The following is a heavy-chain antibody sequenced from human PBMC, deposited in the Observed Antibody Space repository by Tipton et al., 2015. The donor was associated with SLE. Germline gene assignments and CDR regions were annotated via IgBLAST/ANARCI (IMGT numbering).Heavy chain of an antibody. V-gene: IGHV4-39*07. CDR1: GGSIRSSTYY. J-gene: IGHJ4*02. D-gene: IGHD3-22*01. CDR3: ARAVGDTSGYLDY. CDR2: LDYSGST. Sequence: LRLSCTVSGGSIRSSTYYWGWIRQPPGKGLEWIGSLDYSGSTYHNPSLKSRINISVDTSKNQFSLKLSSVTAADTAAYYCARAVGDTSGYLDYWGLGTLVTVSS.